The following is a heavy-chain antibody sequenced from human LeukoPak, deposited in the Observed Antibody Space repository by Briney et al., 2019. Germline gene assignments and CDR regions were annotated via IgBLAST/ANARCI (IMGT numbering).Heavy chain of an antibody. CDR1: GYCFSSYW. CDR2: IYPGDSNT. Sequence: GESLKISCKGSGYCFSSYWIAWGRQMPRKGLEWMGIIYPGDSNTRYSPSFQGQVTISADKSISTAYLQCSSLKASDTAMYYCARHSSSLGYYGIDVWGQGTTVTVSS. V-gene: IGHV5-51*01. CDR3: ARHSSSLGYYGIDV. D-gene: IGHD6-6*01. J-gene: IGHJ6*02.